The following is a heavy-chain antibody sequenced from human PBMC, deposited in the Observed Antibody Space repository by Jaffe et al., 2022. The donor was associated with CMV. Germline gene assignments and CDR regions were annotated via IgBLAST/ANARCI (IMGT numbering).Heavy chain of an antibody. CDR2: IYWNDDK. CDR1: GFSLSTSGVG. D-gene: IGHD3-3*01. V-gene: IGHV2-5*01. Sequence: QITLKESGPTLVKPTQTLTLTCTFSGFSLSTSGVGVGWIRQPPGKALEWLALIYWNDDKRYSPSLKSRLTITKDTSKNQVVLTMTNMDPVDTATYYCAHRRNRSYDFWSGLYFDPWGQGTLVTVSS. J-gene: IGHJ5*02. CDR3: AHRRNRSYDFWSGLYFDP.